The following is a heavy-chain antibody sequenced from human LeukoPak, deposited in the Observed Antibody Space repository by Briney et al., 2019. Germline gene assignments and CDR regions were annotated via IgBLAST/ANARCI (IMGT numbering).Heavy chain of an antibody. D-gene: IGHD1-26*01. J-gene: IGHJ4*02. CDR3: ARLPYSGSYYFDY. CDR2: IFYGGST. Sequence: PSETLSLTCTVSGAPVSSRTYYWSWIRRPPGKGLEWIGYIFYGGSTNYNPSLKSRVTISVDTSKNQFSLKLSSVTAADTAVYYCARLPYSGSYYFDYWGQGTLVTVSS. CDR1: GAPVSSRTYY. V-gene: IGHV4-61*01.